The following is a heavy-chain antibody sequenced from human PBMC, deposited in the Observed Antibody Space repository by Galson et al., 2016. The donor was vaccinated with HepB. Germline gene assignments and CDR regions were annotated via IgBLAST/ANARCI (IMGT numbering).Heavy chain of an antibody. CDR3: AKQVQWLAPPEYYYGLDV. V-gene: IGHV3-30*19. CDR1: GFTFSRYG. D-gene: IGHD6-19*01. Sequence: SLRLSCATSGFTFSRYGMHWVRRGPDKGLEWVAVISYDGNDKNYAASVKGRFTISRDNSKNTVSLQMNNVRREDTGIYYCAKQVQWLAPPEYYYGLDVWGQGTTVTVSS. J-gene: IGHJ6*02. CDR2: ISYDGNDK.